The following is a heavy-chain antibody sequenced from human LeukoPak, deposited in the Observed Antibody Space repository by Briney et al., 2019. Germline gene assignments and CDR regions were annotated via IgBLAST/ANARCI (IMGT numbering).Heavy chain of an antibody. CDR1: GGSISSGSYY. V-gene: IGHV4-61*02. CDR3: ARARRMDNFDY. D-gene: IGHD3/OR15-3a*01. J-gene: IGHJ4*02. CDR2: IYTSGTT. Sequence: SESLSLTCTVSGGSISSGSYYWSWIRQPAGKGLEWIGRIYTSGTTNYNPSLKSRVTISVDTSKNQFSLKLSSVTAADTAVYYCARARRMDNFDYWGQGTLVTVSS.